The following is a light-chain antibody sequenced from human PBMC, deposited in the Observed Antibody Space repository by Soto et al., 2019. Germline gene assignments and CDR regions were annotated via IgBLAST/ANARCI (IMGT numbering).Light chain of an antibody. Sequence: EIVMTPSPATLSVSPGERATLSCRASQSVSSNLAWYQQKPGQAPRLLIYGASTRATGIPARFSGSGSGTEFTLTISRLQAEDFAVYYCQQYNNWKFSFGTRNKVDI. V-gene: IGKV3-15*01. CDR1: QSVSSN. CDR3: QQYNNWKFS. J-gene: IGKJ3*01. CDR2: GAS.